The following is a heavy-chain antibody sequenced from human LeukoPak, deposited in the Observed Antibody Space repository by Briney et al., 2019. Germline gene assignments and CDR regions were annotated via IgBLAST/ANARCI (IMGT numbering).Heavy chain of an antibody. J-gene: IGHJ6*02. CDR2: IYSGGST. V-gene: IGHV3-66*01. CDR1: GFTVSSSY. D-gene: IGHD3-9*01. Sequence: GGSLRLSCAASGFTVSSSYMSWVRQAPGKGLEWVSVIYSGGSTYYADSVKGRFTISRDNSKNTLYLQMNSLRAEDTAVYYCASPEKPYDILTTSARGHYGMDVWGQGTTVTVSS. CDR3: ASPEKPYDILTTSARGHYGMDV.